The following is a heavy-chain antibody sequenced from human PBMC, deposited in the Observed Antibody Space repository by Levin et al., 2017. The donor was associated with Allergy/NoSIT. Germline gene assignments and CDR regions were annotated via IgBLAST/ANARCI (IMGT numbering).Heavy chain of an antibody. V-gene: IGHV3-9*01. J-gene: IGHJ3*02. Sequence: GGSLRLSLTCAASGFTFDDYAMHWVRQAPGKGLEWVSGISWNSGSIGYADSVKGRFTISRDNAKNSLYLQMNSLRAEDTALYYCAKDMGANYYDSSGYCCAFDIWGQGTMVTVSS. CDR3: AKDMGANYYDSSGYCCAFDI. CDR2: ISWNSGSI. D-gene: IGHD3-22*01. CDR1: GFTFDDYA.